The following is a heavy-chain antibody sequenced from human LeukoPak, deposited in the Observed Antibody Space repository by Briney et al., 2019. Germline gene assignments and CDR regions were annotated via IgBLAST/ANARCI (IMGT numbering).Heavy chain of an antibody. CDR2: ISAYNGNT. Sequence: ASVKVSCKASGYTFTSYGISWVRQAPGQGLEWMGWISAYNGNTNYAQKLQGRVTMTTDTSTSTAYMELRSLRSEDTAVYYCARDGADYGDFTFDYWGQGTLVTVSS. CDR1: GYTFTSYG. V-gene: IGHV1-18*01. D-gene: IGHD4-17*01. CDR3: ARDGADYGDFTFDY. J-gene: IGHJ4*02.